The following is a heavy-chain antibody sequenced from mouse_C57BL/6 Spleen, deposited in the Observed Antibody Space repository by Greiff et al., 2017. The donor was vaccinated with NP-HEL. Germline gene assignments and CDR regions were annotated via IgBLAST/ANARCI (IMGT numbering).Heavy chain of an antibody. J-gene: IGHJ4*01. D-gene: IGHD2-4*01. V-gene: IGHV1-76*01. Sequence: VQLQESGAELVRPGASVKLSCKASGYTFTDYYINWVKQRPGQGLEWIARIYPGSGNTYYNEKFKGKATLTAEKSSSTAYMQLSSLTSEDSAVYFCARDDYDVGDYAMDYWGQGTSVTVSS. CDR1: GYTFTDYY. CDR3: ARDDYDVGDYAMDY. CDR2: IYPGSGNT.